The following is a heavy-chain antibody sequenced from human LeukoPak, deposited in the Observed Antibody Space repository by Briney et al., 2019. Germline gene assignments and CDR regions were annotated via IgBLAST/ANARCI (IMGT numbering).Heavy chain of an antibody. D-gene: IGHD6-19*01. CDR3: AKGGSRWSEDY. Sequence: GRRXVRQAPGKGXEWVAVISYDGSNKYNADCVKGGFTIARESTKKTVYLQISSLRVEHTAVFYCAKGGSRWSEDYWGQGTLVTVSS. J-gene: IGHJ4*02. CDR2: ISYDGSNK. CDR1: G. V-gene: IGHV3-30*18.